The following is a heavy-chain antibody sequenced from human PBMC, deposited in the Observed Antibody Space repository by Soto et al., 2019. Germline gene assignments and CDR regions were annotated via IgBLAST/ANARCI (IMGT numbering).Heavy chain of an antibody. Sequence: PSETLSLTCTVPGGSVSSGDYFWSWLRQSPGKRLEWIAYIYCSGSTNYNPSLKSRATISVDTSKSQVSLTLTSMTAADAALYYCARSPNYYYYGFDVWGQGTAVTVSS. V-gene: IGHV4-61*08. CDR3: ARSPNYYYYGFDV. CDR2: IYCSGST. CDR1: GGSVSSGDYF. D-gene: IGHD3-10*01. J-gene: IGHJ6*02.